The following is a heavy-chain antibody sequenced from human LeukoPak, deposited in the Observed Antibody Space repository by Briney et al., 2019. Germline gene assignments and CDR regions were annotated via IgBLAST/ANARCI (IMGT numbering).Heavy chain of an antibody. CDR3: ARTHQQRSIAAAGDY. CDR2: ISSSSSYI. CDR1: GFAFSSYS. J-gene: IGHJ4*02. Sequence: PGGSLRLSCAASGFAFSSYSMNWVRQAPGKGLEWVSSISSSSSYIYYADSVKGRFTISRDNAKNSLYLQMNSLRAEDTAVYYCARTHQQRSIAAAGDYWGQGTLVTVSS. V-gene: IGHV3-21*01. D-gene: IGHD6-13*01.